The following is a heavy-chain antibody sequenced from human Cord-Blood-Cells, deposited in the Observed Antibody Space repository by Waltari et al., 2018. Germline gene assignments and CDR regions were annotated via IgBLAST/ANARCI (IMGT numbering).Heavy chain of an antibody. CDR2: ISSRGRTI. CDR1: GFTFSRYA. Sequence: EVQLVESGGGLVQPGGSLRLSCAASGFTFSRYAMNWFRQAPGRGVEWVSYISSRGRTIYYADSVKGRFTISRDNAKNSLYLQMNSLRAEDTAVYYCARQTAGSSHFDYWGQGTLVTVSS. V-gene: IGHV3-48*03. J-gene: IGHJ4*02. D-gene: IGHD1-26*01. CDR3: ARQTAGSSHFDY.